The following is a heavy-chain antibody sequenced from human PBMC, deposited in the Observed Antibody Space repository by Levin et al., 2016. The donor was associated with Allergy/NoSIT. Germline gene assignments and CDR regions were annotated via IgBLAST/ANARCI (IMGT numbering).Heavy chain of an antibody. V-gene: IGHV1-18*01. D-gene: IGHD3-10*01. CDR3: VREVGLVWFGREPVGLDV. Sequence: ASVKVSCKASGYSFINYGIVWVRQAPGQGLEWVGWVSTHNGNTNYAQKYQGRVTMTADTSTSTAYMELRSLRSDDTAVFYCVREVGLVWFGREPVGLDVWGQGTTITVSS. CDR2: VSTHNGNT. J-gene: IGHJ6*02. CDR1: GYSFINYG.